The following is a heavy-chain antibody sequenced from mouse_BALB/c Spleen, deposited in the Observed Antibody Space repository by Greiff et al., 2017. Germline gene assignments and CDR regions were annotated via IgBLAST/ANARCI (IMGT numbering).Heavy chain of an antibody. CDR2: ISSGGSYT. Sequence: EVMLVESGGGLVKPGGSLKLSCAASGFTFSSYTMSWVRQTPEKRLEWVATISSGGSYTYYPDSVKGRFTISRDNAKNTLYLQMSSLKSEDTAMYYCTRGYGYDGYQYYAMDYWGQGTSVTVSS. CDR1: GFTFSSYT. V-gene: IGHV5-6-4*01. CDR3: TRGYGYDGYQYYAMDY. J-gene: IGHJ4*01. D-gene: IGHD2-3*01.